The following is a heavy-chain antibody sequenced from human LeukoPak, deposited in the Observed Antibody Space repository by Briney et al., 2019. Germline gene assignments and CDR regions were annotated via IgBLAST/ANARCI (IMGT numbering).Heavy chain of an antibody. CDR3: ARQPGSGA. D-gene: IGHD1-14*01. CDR1: GYSFSSYW. Sequence: GESLKFSCKGSGYSFSSYWVAWVRQMPGKGLEWMGIIFPGDSDTRYSPSFEGQVTISADKSISTAYLQWKSLKASDTAVYYCARQPGSGAWGQGNLVTVSS. V-gene: IGHV5-51*01. J-gene: IGHJ5*02. CDR2: IFPGDSDT.